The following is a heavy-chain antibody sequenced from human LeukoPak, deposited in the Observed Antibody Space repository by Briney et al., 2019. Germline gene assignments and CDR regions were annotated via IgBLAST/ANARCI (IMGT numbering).Heavy chain of an antibody. CDR1: GYTFTGYY. J-gene: IGHJ4*02. CDR3: ARVGEYGSGSYLYY. Sequence: AASVTVSCKASGYTFTGYYIHWVRQAPGQGLEWMGWINPNSGGTNYAQKFQGRVTMTRDTSISTAYMDLSRLRSDDTALYYCARVGEYGSGSYLYYWGQGALVTVSS. D-gene: IGHD3-10*01. CDR2: INPNSGGT. V-gene: IGHV1-2*02.